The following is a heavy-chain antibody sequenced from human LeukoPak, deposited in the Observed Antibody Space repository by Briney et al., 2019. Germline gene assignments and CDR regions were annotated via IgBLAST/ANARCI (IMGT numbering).Heavy chain of an antibody. CDR2: ISYDGSNK. V-gene: IGHV3-30*04. CDR3: AKDWGEYFDYVWGSFTSFDF. J-gene: IGHJ4*02. CDR1: GFTFSNFA. D-gene: IGHD3-16*01. Sequence: GSLRLSCAASGFTFSNFAMHWVRQAPGKGLEWVAIISYDGSNKYYADSVKGRFTISRDNSKNTLYLQMNSLRAEDTAVYYCAKDWGEYFDYVWGSFTSFDFWGQGTLVTVSS.